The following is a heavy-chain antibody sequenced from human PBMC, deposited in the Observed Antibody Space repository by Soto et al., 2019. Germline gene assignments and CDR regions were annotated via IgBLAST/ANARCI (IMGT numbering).Heavy chain of an antibody. V-gene: IGHV3-15*01. J-gene: IGHJ6*02. CDR2: IKSKTDGGTT. CDR1: GFTFSNAW. Sequence: EVQLVESGGGLVKPGGSLRLSCAASGFTFSNAWMSWVRQAPGKGLEWVGRIKSKTDGGTTDYAAPVKGRFTISRDDSKNTLYLQMNSLKTEDTAVYYCTKDSSWYPYGMDVWGQGTTVTVSS. D-gene: IGHD6-13*01. CDR3: TKDSSWYPYGMDV.